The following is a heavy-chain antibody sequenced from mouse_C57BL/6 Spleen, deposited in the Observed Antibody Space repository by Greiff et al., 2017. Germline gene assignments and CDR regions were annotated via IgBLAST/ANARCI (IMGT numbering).Heavy chain of an antibody. Sequence: VQLQQSGAELVRPGASVTLSCKASGYTFTDYEMHWVKQTPVHGLEWIGAIDPETGGTAYNQKFKGKAILTADKSSSTAYMELRSLTSEDSAVYYCTLYYDYDGFDYWGQGTTLTVSS. CDR1: GYTFTDYE. CDR2: IDPETGGT. CDR3: TLYYDYDGFDY. V-gene: IGHV1-15*01. D-gene: IGHD2-4*01. J-gene: IGHJ2*01.